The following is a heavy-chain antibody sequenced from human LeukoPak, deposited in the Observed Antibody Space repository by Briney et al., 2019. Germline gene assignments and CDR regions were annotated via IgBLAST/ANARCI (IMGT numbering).Heavy chain of an antibody. CDR1: GFTFRDYA. CDR2: ISKSGTYI. J-gene: IGHJ4*02. D-gene: IGHD2-2*01. Sequence: GGSLRLSCAASGFTFRDYAMNWVRQAPGKGLEWVSAISKSGTYIKYADSVKGRFTASRDNAKNSLFLRMNSLRVEDTAVYYCAREVVIVVEPAANTIDYWGQGTRVTVSS. V-gene: IGHV3-21*01. CDR3: AREVVIVVEPAANTIDY.